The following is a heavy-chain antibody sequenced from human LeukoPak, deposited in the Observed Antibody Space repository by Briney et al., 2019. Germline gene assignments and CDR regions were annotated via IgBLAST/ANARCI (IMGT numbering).Heavy chain of an antibody. CDR2: ISESGDST. CDR1: GFTFSSFW. J-gene: IGHJ4*02. D-gene: IGHD3-10*01. Sequence: GGSLRLSCAASGFTFSSFWMHWVRHAPGKGLEWVSAISESGDSTYYADSVKGRLTISRDNSQNTLYLQMNSLRADDTAVYFCAKVTGTYYYGSGSYYPLDYWGQGTPVTVSS. CDR3: AKVTGTYYYGSGSYYPLDY. V-gene: IGHV3-23*01.